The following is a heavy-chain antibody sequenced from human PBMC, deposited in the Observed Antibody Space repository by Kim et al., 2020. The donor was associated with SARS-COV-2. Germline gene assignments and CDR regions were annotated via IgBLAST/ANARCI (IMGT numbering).Heavy chain of an antibody. CDR2: INTNTGNP. V-gene: IGHV7-4-1*02. J-gene: IGHJ4*02. Sequence: ASVKVSCKASGYTFTANAITWVRQAPGQGLEWMGWINTNTGNPTYAPGFTGRFLFSLDTSVSSAYLEISGLNAEDTAVYYCARTIAADYWGQGTLVTVSS. D-gene: IGHD2-15*01. CDR3: ARTIAADY. CDR1: GYTFTANA.